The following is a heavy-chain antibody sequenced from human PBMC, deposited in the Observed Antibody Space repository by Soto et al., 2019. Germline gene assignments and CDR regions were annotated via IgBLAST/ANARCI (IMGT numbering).Heavy chain of an antibody. CDR2: IYYSGST. D-gene: IGHD3-22*01. J-gene: IGHJ4*02. CDR3: AIYYYDSSGPLDY. CDR1: GGSISSYY. Sequence: PSETLSLTCTVSGGSISSYYWSWIRQPPGRGLEWIGYIYYSGSTNYNPSLKSRVTISVDTSKNQFSLKLSSVTAADTAVYYCAIYYYDSSGPLDYWGQGTLVTVSS. V-gene: IGHV4-59*01.